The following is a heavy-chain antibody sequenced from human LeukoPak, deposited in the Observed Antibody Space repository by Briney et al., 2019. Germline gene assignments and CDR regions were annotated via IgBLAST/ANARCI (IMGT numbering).Heavy chain of an antibody. V-gene: IGHV1-18*01. CDR3: ARDSNTYYYGSGSPTYYYHYGMDV. D-gene: IGHD3-10*01. CDR1: GYTFTSYG. CDR2: ISAYNGNT. J-gene: IGHJ6*02. Sequence: ASVKVSCKASGYTFTSYGISWVRQAPGQGLEWMGWISAYNGNTNYAQKLQGRVTMTTDTSTSTAYMELRSLRSDDTAVYYCARDSNTYYYGSGSPTYYYHYGMDVWGQGTTVTVSS.